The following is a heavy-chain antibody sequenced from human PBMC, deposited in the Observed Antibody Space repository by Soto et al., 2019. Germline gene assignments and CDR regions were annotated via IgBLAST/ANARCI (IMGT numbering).Heavy chain of an antibody. D-gene: IGHD6-19*01. J-gene: IGHJ3*02. Sequence: QVQLVESGGGVVQPGRSLRLSCAASGFTFSSYAMHWVRQAPGKGLEWVAVISYDGSNKYYADSVKGRFTISRDNSKNTLYLQRNSLRAEDTAVYFCASIAVADDAFGIWGQGTMVTVSS. CDR1: GFTFSSYA. CDR3: ASIAVADDAFGI. CDR2: ISYDGSNK. V-gene: IGHV3-30-3*01.